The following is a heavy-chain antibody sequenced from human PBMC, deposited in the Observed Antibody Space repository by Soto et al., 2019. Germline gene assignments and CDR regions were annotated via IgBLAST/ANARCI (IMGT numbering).Heavy chain of an antibody. Sequence: PSEILSLTCAVSGDSIKTETWWSWLRQLPGTGLEWIGEIKHTGDANANPALRSRVSMSVDRTKNQFFLNLRSVSAADTAVYFCAREGGLHWFESWGQGTLVTVSS. D-gene: IGHD2-15*01. CDR3: AREGGLHWFES. J-gene: IGHJ5*01. CDR1: GDSIKTETW. CDR2: IKHTGDA. V-gene: IGHV4-4*02.